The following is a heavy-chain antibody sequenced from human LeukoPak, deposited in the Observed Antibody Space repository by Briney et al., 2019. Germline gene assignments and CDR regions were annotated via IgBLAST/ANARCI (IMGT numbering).Heavy chain of an antibody. J-gene: IGHJ4*02. V-gene: IGHV4-59*01. D-gene: IGHD4-23*01. CDR3: ARANSLGYFFDY. Sequence: SETLSLTCTVSGGSISSYYWSWIRQPPGKGLEWIGHIYYSGSTNYNPSLNSRVTISVDTSKSQFSLKLSSVTAADTAVYYCARANSLGYFFDYWGQGTLVTVSS. CDR1: GGSISSYY. CDR2: IYYSGST.